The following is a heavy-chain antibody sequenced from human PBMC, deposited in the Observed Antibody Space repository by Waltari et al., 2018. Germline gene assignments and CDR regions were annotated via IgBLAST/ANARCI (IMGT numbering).Heavy chain of an antibody. CDR2: IISGGSNI. D-gene: IGHD6-19*01. J-gene: IGHJ4*02. V-gene: IGHV3-11*01. Sequence: QVQLVESGGGLVKPGGSLRLSCAASGFAFSDYYMNWIRQAPGKGLEWVSYIISGGSNIQYADSVKGRFTISRDNAKKSMYLQMNSLRAEDTAVYYCARDRWIAVAGLDYWGQGTLVTVSS. CDR1: GFAFSDYY. CDR3: ARDRWIAVAGLDY.